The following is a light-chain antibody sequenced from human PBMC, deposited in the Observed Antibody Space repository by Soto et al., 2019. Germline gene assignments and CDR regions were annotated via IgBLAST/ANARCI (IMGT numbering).Light chain of an antibody. V-gene: IGLV2-14*01. CDR1: SSDVGAYNY. CDR2: EVS. J-gene: IGLJ1*01. CDR3: SSYRSTSTYV. Sequence: SALTQPASVSGSPGQSITISCTGTSSDVGAYNYVSWFQQHPDKVPKLIIYEVSNRPSGVSSRFSGSKSGNTASLTISGLQAEDEADYYCSSYRSTSTYVFGSGTKVTV.